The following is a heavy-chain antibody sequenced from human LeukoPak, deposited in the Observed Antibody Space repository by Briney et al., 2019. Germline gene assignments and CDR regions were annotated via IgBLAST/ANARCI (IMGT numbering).Heavy chain of an antibody. D-gene: IGHD6-19*01. CDR3: ARDTGAAHYYYYGMDV. CDR1: GVSISSYY. V-gene: IGHV4-59*01. J-gene: IGHJ6*02. CDR2: INYSGST. Sequence: SETLSLTCTTSGVSISSYYWSWIRQPPGKGLEWIGYINYSGSTNYNTSPKSRVSISVDTSKNQISLKLSSVTAADTAVYYCARDTGAAHYYYYGMDVWGQGTTVTVSS.